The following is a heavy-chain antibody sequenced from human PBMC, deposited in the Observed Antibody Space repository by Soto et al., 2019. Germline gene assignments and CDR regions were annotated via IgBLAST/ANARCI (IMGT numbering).Heavy chain of an antibody. CDR2: IIPILGIA. CDR1: GGTFSSYT. J-gene: IGHJ5*02. CDR3: ARGGLGYFSGVSCPKSWLVP. D-gene: IGHD2-15*01. Sequence: SVKVSCKASGGTFSSYTISWVRQAPGQGLEWMGRIIPILGIANYAQKFQGRVTITADKSTSTAYMELGSLRSDDTAVYYCARGGLGYFSGVSCPKSWLVPWCQGTLVTVSS. V-gene: IGHV1-69*02.